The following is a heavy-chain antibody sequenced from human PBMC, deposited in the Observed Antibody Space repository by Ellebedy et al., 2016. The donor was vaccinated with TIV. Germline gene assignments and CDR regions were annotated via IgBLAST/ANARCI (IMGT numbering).Heavy chain of an antibody. V-gene: IGHV3-23*01. D-gene: IGHD3-10*01. CDR1: GFSFSTYA. J-gene: IGHJ5*01. Sequence: GESLKISCAASGFSFSTYAMIWVRQAPGKGLEWVSSASDGGHGTDYAASVEGRFTISRDHSQSTIYLQMDSPRADDTAVYYCAKVRVWYGDAFNSWGPGTRVTVSS. CDR3: AKVRVWYGDAFNS. CDR2: ASDGGHGT.